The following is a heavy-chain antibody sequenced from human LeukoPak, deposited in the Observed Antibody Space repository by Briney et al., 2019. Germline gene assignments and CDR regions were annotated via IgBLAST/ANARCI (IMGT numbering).Heavy chain of an antibody. D-gene: IGHD4-17*01. Sequence: SETLSLTCAVYGGSFSGYYWSWIRQPPGKGLEWIGEINHSGSTNYNPSLKSRVTISVDTSKNQFSLKLSSVTAADTAVYYCARDNADTVTKGYFDYWGQGTLVTVSS. CDR1: GGSFSGYY. J-gene: IGHJ4*02. CDR2: INHSGST. V-gene: IGHV4-34*01. CDR3: ARDNADTVTKGYFDY.